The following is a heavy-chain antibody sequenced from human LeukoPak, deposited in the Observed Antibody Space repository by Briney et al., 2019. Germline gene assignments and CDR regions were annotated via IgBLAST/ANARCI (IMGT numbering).Heavy chain of an antibody. CDR2: MRPNSGKT. J-gene: IGHJ5*02. CDR1: GYTFINYD. D-gene: IGHD1-26*01. V-gene: IGHV1-8*01. Sequence: EASVKVSCKTSGYTFINYDISWVRQASGQGLEWMGWMRPNSGKTGYAQKFQGRVTMTRNISISTAYMELSSLRFEDTAVYYCARERGGQAGSYFPSWGQGTLVTVSS. CDR3: ARERGGQAGSYFPS.